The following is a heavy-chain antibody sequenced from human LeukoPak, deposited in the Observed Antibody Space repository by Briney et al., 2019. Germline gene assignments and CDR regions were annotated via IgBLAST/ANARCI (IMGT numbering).Heavy chain of an antibody. V-gene: IGHV4-61*02. CDR1: GGSISSGSYY. J-gene: IGHJ6*03. D-gene: IGHD3-3*01. Sequence: PSETLSLTCTVSGGSISSGSYYWSWIRQPAGKGLEWIGRIYTSGSTNYNPSLKSRVTISVDTSKNQFSLKLSSVTAADTAVYYCARGQYYDFWSGYFAYYYYYMDVWGKGTTVTVSS. CDR3: ARGQYYDFWSGYFAYYYYYMDV. CDR2: IYTSGST.